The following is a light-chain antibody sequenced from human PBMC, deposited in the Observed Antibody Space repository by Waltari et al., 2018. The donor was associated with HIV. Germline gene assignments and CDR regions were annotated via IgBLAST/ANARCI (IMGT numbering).Light chain of an antibody. V-gene: IGKV3-15*01. CDR2: GAS. Sequence: EIVMTQSPATLSVSPGERATLSCRASQSVSSNLAWYQRKPGQAPRLRIFGASTRATGIPARFSGGGSGTEFTLTISSLQSEDFAIYYCKQYNNWPQTFGQGTKVEIK. J-gene: IGKJ1*01. CDR3: KQYNNWPQT. CDR1: QSVSSN.